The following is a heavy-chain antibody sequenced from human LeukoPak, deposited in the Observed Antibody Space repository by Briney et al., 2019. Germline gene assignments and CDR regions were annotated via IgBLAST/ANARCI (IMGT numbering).Heavy chain of an antibody. V-gene: IGHV3-30*02. D-gene: IGHD3-9*01. Sequence: GGSLRLSCAASGFTFSSYDMHWVRQAPGKGLEWVAFIRYDGSNKYYADSVKGRFTISRDNSKNTLYLQMNSLRAEDTAVYYCAKEKGYFDWLLSGDYWGQGTLVTVSS. CDR1: GFTFSSYD. CDR3: AKEKGYFDWLLSGDY. CDR2: IRYDGSNK. J-gene: IGHJ4*02.